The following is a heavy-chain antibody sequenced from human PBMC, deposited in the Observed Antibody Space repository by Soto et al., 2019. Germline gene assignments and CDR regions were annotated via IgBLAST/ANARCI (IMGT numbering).Heavy chain of an antibody. CDR3: ARVPRGGFYGMDV. J-gene: IGHJ6*02. V-gene: IGHV1-69*13. Sequence: SVKVSCKASGGTFSSYAISWVRQAPGQGLEWMGGIIPIFGTANYAQKFQGRVTITADESTSTAYMELSSLRSEDTAVYYCARVPRGGFYGMDVWGQGTTVTVSS. CDR1: GGTFSSYA. D-gene: IGHD3-16*01. CDR2: IIPIFGTA.